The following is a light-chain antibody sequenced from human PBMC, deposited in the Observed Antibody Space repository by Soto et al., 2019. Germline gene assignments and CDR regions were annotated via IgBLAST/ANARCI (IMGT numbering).Light chain of an antibody. CDR3: QQYNNWLT. J-gene: IGKJ2*01. CDR1: QSVSSN. Sequence: EIVMTQSPATLSVSPGERATLSCRASQSVSSNLAWYQQKPGQAPRLLIYGASTRATGIPARFSRSGSGTEFTLTISSLQAEDFAVYYCQQYNNWLTFGQGTKLEIK. CDR2: GAS. V-gene: IGKV3-15*01.